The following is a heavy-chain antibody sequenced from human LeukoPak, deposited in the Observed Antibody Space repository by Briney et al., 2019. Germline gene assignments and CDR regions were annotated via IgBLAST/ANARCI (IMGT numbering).Heavy chain of an antibody. CDR3: ARNSAVATSRSWFDP. CDR2: AYYSGST. CDR1: DGSISNYY. J-gene: IGHJ5*02. D-gene: IGHD6-19*01. Sequence: SETLSLTCSVVDGSISNYYWSWIRQPPGKGLEWIGYAYYSGSTTYNPSLESRATISVDTSKNQFSLKLTAVTAADTAVYYCARNSAVATSRSWFDPWGQGTLVTVSS. V-gene: IGHV4-59*08.